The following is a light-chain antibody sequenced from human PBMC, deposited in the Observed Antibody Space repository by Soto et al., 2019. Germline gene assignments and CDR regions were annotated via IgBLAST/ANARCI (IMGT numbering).Light chain of an antibody. CDR2: SNN. Sequence: QSVLTRPPSASGTPGQRVTISCSGSSSNIGSNTVNWYQQLPGTAPKLLIYSNNQRPSGVPDRFSGSKSGTSASLAISGLQSEDEADYYCAAWDDSLNVPVFGGGTQLTVL. CDR3: AAWDDSLNVPV. CDR1: SSNIGSNT. V-gene: IGLV1-44*01. J-gene: IGLJ7*01.